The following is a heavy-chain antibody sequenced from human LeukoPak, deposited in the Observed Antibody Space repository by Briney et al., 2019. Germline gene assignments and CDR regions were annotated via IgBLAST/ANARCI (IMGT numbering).Heavy chain of an antibody. V-gene: IGHV3-48*02. D-gene: IGHD5-12*01. CDR3: ATGYTYGDDY. Sequence: GGSLRLSCAASGFSFSTYSMNWVRQATGEGLEWLSYISSSSSTIFYADSVKGRFTISRDNAKTSLYLQMNSLRDEDTAVYYCATGYTYGDDYWGQGTLVTVSS. J-gene: IGHJ4*02. CDR2: ISSSSSTI. CDR1: GFSFSTYS.